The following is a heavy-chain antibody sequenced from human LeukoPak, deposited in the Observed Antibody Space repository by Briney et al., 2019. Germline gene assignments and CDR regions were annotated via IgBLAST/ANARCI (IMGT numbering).Heavy chain of an antibody. Sequence: GGSLRLSCAASGFTFSSYSMNWVRQAPGKGLEWVSYIGSSSSTIYYADSVKGRFTISRDNAKNSLYLQMNSLRAEDTAVYYCVRSLRGDSSGYLYVYWGQGTLVTVSS. V-gene: IGHV3-48*04. CDR3: VRSLRGDSSGYLYVY. J-gene: IGHJ4*02. D-gene: IGHD3-22*01. CDR1: GFTFSSYS. CDR2: IGSSSSTI.